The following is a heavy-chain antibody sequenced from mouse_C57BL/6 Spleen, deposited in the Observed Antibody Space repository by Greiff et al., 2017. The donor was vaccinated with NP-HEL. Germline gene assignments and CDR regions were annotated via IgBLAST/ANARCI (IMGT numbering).Heavy chain of an antibody. V-gene: IGHV1-26*01. CDR2: INPNNGGT. Sequence: VQLQQSGPELVKPGASVKISCKASGYTFTDYYMNWVKQSHGKSLEWIGDINPNNGGTSYNQKFKGKATLTVDKSSSTAYMEFRSLTSEDSADYYCARERRDAMDYWGQGTSVTVSS. CDR1: GYTFTDYY. J-gene: IGHJ4*01. CDR3: ARERRDAMDY.